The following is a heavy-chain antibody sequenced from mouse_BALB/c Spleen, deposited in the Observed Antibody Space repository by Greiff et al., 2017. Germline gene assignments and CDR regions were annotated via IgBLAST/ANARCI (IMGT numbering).Heavy chain of an antibody. J-gene: IGHJ4*01. CDR1: GFTFSDYG. CDR3: ARESTMITTDYAMDY. Sequence: EVKLVESGGGLVQPGGSRKLSCAASGFTFSDYGMSWVRQAPGKGPEWVAFISNLAYSIYYADTVTGRFTISRENTKNTLYLEMRSLRSEDTAMYYCARESTMITTDYAMDYWGQGTSVTGSS. V-gene: IGHV5-15*02. D-gene: IGHD2-4*01. CDR2: ISNLAYSI.